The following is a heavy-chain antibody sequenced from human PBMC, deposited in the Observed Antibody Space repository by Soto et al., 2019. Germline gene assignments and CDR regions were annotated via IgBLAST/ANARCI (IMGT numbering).Heavy chain of an antibody. D-gene: IGHD6-25*01. CDR1: GFTFSSYG. CDR3: AKDLRGGSNYFDY. V-gene: IGHV3-30*18. Sequence: GGSLRLSCAASGFTFSSYGMHWVRQAPGKGLEWVAVISYDGSNKYYADSVKGRFTISRDNSKNTLYLQMNSLRAEDTAVYYCAKDLRGGSNYFDYWGQGTLVTVSS. CDR2: ISYDGSNK. J-gene: IGHJ4*02.